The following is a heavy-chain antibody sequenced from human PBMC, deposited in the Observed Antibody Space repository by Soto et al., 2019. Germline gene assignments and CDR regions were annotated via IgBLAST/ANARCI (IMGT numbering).Heavy chain of an antibody. CDR2: ISGSGISI. CDR3: ALDLRDIVLMGRFAY. Sequence: EVQLLESGGGLIQPGESLRISCAASGITFSSYAMNWVRQAPGKGQEWVAAISGSGISINYADSVKRRFTISRDNSKSTLYLQMNSLRTEDTAVYYCALDLRDIVLMGRFAYWGQGTLVTFSS. CDR1: GITFSSYA. J-gene: IGHJ4*02. D-gene: IGHD2-8*01. V-gene: IGHV3-23*01.